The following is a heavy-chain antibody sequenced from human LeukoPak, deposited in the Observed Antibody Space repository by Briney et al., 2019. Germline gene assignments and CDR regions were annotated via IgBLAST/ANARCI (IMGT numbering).Heavy chain of an antibody. CDR3: ARDQYDTWSRRGNFDS. CDR1: GFTFSGFS. CDR2: IKQDGSER. J-gene: IGHJ4*02. V-gene: IGHV3-7*03. D-gene: IGHD3-3*01. Sequence: PGGSLRLSCAASGFTFSGFSMSWVRQSPTKGLEWVANIKQDGSERYYVDSVKGRFTISRDNAKNSLSLQMNNLRVEDTAVFYCARDQYDTWSRRGNFDSWGQGTLVIVSS.